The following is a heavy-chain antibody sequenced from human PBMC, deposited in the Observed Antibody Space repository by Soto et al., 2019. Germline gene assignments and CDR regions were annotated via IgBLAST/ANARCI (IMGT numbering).Heavy chain of an antibody. CDR2: IDWDGDT. D-gene: IGHD3-3*01. J-gene: IGHJ4*02. CDR3: ARSLNYDFWTGYFFDF. CDR1: GFSLTTRSMC. V-gene: IGHV2-70*01. Sequence: SGPTLVNPTQTLTLTCTLSGFSLTTRSMCVSWIGQSPGKALEWLALIDWDGDTYYSTSLKTRLTISRDTSTNQVVLTMTNLDPADTATYFCARSLNYDFWTGYFFDFWGQGALVTVSS.